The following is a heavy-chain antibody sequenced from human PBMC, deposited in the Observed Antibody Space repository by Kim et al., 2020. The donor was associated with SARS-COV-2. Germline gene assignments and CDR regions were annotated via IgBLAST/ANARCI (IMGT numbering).Heavy chain of an antibody. CDR3: ARDRGTYYYGSGSSNWFDP. CDR2: IYYSGST. D-gene: IGHD3-10*01. Sequence: SETLSLTCTVSGGSISSGGYYWSWIRQHPGKGLEWIGYIYYSGSTYYNPSLKSRVTISVDTSKNQFSLKLSSVTAADTAVYYCARDRGTYYYGSGSSNWFDPWGQGTLVTVSS. CDR1: GGSISSGGYY. V-gene: IGHV4-31*03. J-gene: IGHJ5*02.